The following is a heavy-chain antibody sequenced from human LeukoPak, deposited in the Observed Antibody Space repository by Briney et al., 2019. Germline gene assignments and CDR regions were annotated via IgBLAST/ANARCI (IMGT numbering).Heavy chain of an antibody. CDR2: ISHDGSNK. D-gene: IGHD3-3*01. J-gene: IGHJ4*02. Sequence: PGRSLRLSCAASGFTFSSYAMHWVRQAPGKGLEWVAVISHDGSNKNYADSVKGRVTISRDNSKNTLYLQMNSLRAEDTAVYYCAREGSTIFGVVIGFDYWGQGTLVTVSP. CDR1: GFTFSSYA. CDR3: AREGSTIFGVVIGFDY. V-gene: IGHV3-30*04.